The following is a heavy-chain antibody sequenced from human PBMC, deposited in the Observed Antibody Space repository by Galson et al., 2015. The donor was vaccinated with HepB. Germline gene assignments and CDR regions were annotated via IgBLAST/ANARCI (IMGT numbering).Heavy chain of an antibody. V-gene: IGHV3-74*01. Sequence: SLRLSCAASGFPFSTYGMNWVRQAPGKGLEWVSRITANGTSPTYPDPVKVRFTISRANATNTVYLQMDSLRAEDPAVYYCTRHEGGTYSASCDYGCPGTLVTASS. D-gene: IGHD1-26*01. CDR1: GFPFSTYG. CDR2: ITANGTSP. CDR3: TRHEGGTYSASCDY. J-gene: IGHJ4*02.